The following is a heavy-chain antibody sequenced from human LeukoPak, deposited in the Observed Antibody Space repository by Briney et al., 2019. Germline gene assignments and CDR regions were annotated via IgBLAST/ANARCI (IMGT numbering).Heavy chain of an antibody. CDR2: IWSDGSNK. Sequence: GRSLRLSCAASGFTFSSYGMHWVRQAPGKGLEWVAVIWSDGSNKYYADSVKGRFTISRDNSKNTLYLQMNSLRAEDTAVYYCAKEDSGWFYFEYWGQETLVTVSS. V-gene: IGHV3-33*06. D-gene: IGHD6-19*01. J-gene: IGHJ4*02. CDR1: GFTFSSYG. CDR3: AKEDSGWFYFEY.